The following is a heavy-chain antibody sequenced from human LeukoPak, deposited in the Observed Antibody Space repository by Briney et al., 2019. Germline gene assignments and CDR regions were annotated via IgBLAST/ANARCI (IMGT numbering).Heavy chain of an antibody. CDR1: GGTFSSYA. D-gene: IGHD5-24*01. CDR2: MNPNSGNT. V-gene: IGHV1-8*02. CDR3: ARDGKDGYNSYWFDP. J-gene: IGHJ5*02. Sequence: ASVKVSCKASGGTFSSYAISWVRQATGQGLEWMGWMNPNSGNTGYAQKFQGRVTMTRNTSISTAYMELSSLRSEDTAVYYCARDGKDGYNSYWFDPWGQGTLVTVSS.